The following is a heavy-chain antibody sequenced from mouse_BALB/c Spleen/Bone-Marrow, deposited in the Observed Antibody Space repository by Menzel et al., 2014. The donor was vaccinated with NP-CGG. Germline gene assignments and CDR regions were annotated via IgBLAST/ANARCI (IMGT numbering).Heavy chain of an antibody. CDR3: ARDYYGSSYWYFDV. D-gene: IGHD1-1*01. Sequence: EVHLVESGGGLVQPGGSLRLSCATSGFTFXDFYMEWVRQPPGKRLEWIAASRNKANDYTTEYSASVKGRFIVSRDTSQSILYLQMNALRAEDTAIYYCARDYYGSSYWYFDVWGAGTTVTVSS. CDR2: SRNKANDYTT. J-gene: IGHJ1*01. CDR1: GFTFXDFY. V-gene: IGHV7-1*02.